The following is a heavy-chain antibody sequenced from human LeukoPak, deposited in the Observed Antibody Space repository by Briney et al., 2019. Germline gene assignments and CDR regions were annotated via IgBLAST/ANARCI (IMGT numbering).Heavy chain of an antibody. CDR2: IHSGGST. CDR1: GFTVSSNY. V-gene: IGHV3-53*01. Sequence: GGSLRLSCAASGFTVSSNYMSWVRQAPGAGLEWVSVIHSGGSTYYADSVKGRFTISRDNSKNTLYLQMNSLRAEDTAVYYCAREGSRGAFDIWGQGTRVTVSS. CDR3: AREGSRGAFDI. J-gene: IGHJ3*02.